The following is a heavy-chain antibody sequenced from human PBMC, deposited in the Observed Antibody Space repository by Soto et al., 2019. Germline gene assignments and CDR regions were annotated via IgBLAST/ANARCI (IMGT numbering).Heavy chain of an antibody. Sequence: QVQLQQWGAGLLKPSETLSLTCAVYGGSFSGYYWSWIRQPPGEGLEWIGEINHSGSTNYNPSLKSRVTISVDTSKNQFSLKLSSVTAADTAVYYCARWVYGDYVDNWFDPWGQGTLVTVSS. CDR3: ARWVYGDYVDNWFDP. CDR2: INHSGST. D-gene: IGHD4-17*01. V-gene: IGHV4-34*01. J-gene: IGHJ5*02. CDR1: GGSFSGYY.